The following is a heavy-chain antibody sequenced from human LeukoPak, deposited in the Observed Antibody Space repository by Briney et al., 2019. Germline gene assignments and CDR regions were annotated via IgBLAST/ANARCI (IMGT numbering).Heavy chain of an antibody. J-gene: IGHJ4*02. Sequence: GGSLRLSCAASGFTFSSYSMNWVRQAPGKGLEWVSSISSSSSYIYYADSVKGRFTISRDNAKNSLYLQMNSLRAEDTAVYYCARGPPQTYYDFWSGYLRCDYWGQGTLVTVSS. D-gene: IGHD3-3*01. CDR3: ARGPPQTYYDFWSGYLRCDY. V-gene: IGHV3-21*01. CDR1: GFTFSSYS. CDR2: ISSSSSYI.